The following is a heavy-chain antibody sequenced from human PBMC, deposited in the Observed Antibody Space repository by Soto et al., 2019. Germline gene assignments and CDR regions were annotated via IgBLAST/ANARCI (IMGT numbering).Heavy chain of an antibody. CDR1: GFTFSSYS. J-gene: IGHJ6*03. V-gene: IGHV3-48*01. Sequence: GGSLRLSCAASGFTFSSYSMNWVRQAPGKGLEWVSYISSSSSTIYYADSVKGRFTISRDNAKNSLYLQMNSLRAEDTAVYYCARYYDFWSGYYRAMDVWGKGTTVTVSS. CDR3: ARYYDFWSGYYRAMDV. CDR2: ISSSSSTI. D-gene: IGHD3-3*01.